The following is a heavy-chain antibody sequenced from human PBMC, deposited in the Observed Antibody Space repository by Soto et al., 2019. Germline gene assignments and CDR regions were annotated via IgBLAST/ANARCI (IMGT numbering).Heavy chain of an antibody. D-gene: IGHD2-21*02. CDR3: ARDQTAGDWFDP. V-gene: IGHV3-74*01. CDR1: GFAFSSYW. CDR2: INSDGSST. J-gene: IGHJ5*02. Sequence: EVQLVESGGGLVQPGGSLRLSCAASGFAFSSYWMHWVRQAPGKGLVWVSRINSDGSSTNYADSVKGRFTISRDNAKNTLYLQMNSLRAEDTAVYYCARDQTAGDWFDPWGQGTLVPVSS.